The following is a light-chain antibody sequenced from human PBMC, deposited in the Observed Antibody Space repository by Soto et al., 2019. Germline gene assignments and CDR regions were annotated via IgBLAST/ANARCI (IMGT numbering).Light chain of an antibody. J-gene: IGKJ1*01. CDR3: QHYGSSPPWT. V-gene: IGKV3-20*01. Sequence: EIVLTQSPGTLSLSPGQRATLSCRASQSFSRTYLAWFQQKPGQPPRLLIYGTSSRATGIPDRFSGGGSGTDFTLTISRREPEDFAVYYCQHYGSSPPWTFGQGTKVEVK. CDR2: GTS. CDR1: QSFSRTY.